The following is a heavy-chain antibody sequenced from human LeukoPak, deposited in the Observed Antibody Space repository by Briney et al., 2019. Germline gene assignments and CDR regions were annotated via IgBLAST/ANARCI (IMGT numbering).Heavy chain of an antibody. Sequence: GGSLRLSCAASGFTFTTYWMSWVRQAPGKGLEWVANIKQDGSEKYYMDSVKGRFTISRDNAKNPLYLQMSSLRAEDTAVYYCARVAAVPDQWGQGTLVTVSS. J-gene: IGHJ5*02. CDR1: GFTFTTYW. V-gene: IGHV3-7*04. CDR3: ARVAAVPDQ. D-gene: IGHD6-13*01. CDR2: IKQDGSEK.